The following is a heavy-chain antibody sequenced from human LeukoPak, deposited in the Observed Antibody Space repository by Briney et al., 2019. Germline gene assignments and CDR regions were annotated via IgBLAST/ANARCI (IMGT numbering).Heavy chain of an antibody. CDR2: IYYSGST. V-gene: IGHV4-59*01. J-gene: IGHJ4*02. CDR3: ARTQQLVAFDY. D-gene: IGHD6-13*01. Sequence: SETLSLTCTVSGGSISSYYWSWIRQPPGKGLEWIGYIYYSGSTNYNPSLKSRVTISVDTSKNQFSLKLSSATAADTAVYYCARTQQLVAFDYWGQGTLVTVSS. CDR1: GGSISSYY.